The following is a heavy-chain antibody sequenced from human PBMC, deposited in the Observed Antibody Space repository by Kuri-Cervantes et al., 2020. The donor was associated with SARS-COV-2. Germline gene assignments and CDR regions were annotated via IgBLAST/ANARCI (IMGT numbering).Heavy chain of an antibody. CDR1: GGSITSDYL. CDR3: ARATLVRYFDC. V-gene: IGHV4-39*01. D-gene: IGHD2-2*01. J-gene: IGHJ4*03. Sequence: GSLRLSCTVSGGSITSDYLWGWIRQPPGKGLEWIGNSFYSGSTFYNPSLKSRVTISVATSKNQFSLELSSVTAADTAVYYCARATLVRYFDCLSQGTTVTVSS. CDR2: SFYSGST.